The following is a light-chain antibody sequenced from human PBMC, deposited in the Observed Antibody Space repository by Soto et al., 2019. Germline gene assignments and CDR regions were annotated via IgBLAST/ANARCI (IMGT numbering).Light chain of an antibody. Sequence: QSVLTQPPSVSGAPGQRVTISCTGSSSNIGAGYDVHWYQQLPGTAPKLLIYGNSNRPSGDPDRFSGSKSGTSASLAITGLQAEDEADYYCQSYDSSLSGGVFGGGTKLTVL. V-gene: IGLV1-40*01. CDR2: GNS. J-gene: IGLJ3*02. CDR3: QSYDSSLSGGV. CDR1: SSNIGAGYD.